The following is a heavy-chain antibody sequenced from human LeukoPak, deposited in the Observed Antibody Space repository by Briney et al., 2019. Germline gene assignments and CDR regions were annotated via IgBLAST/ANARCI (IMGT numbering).Heavy chain of an antibody. CDR1: GYTFTGYY. Sequence: ASVKVSCKASGYTFTGYYMHWVRQAPGQGLEWMGWINPNSGGTNYAQKFQGWVTMTTDTSTSTAYMELRSLRSDDTAVYYCARDYYDILTGPLAPFDYWGQGTLVTVSS. CDR2: INPNSGGT. D-gene: IGHD3-9*01. CDR3: ARDYYDILTGPLAPFDY. V-gene: IGHV1-2*04. J-gene: IGHJ4*02.